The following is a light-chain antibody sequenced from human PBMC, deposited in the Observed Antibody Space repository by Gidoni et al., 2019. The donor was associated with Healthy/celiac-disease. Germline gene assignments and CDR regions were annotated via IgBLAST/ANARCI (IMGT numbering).Light chain of an antibody. CDR1: QSISIY. CDR3: QQSYSTLIT. Sequence: DIHMNQSPSSLSASVGDRVTITCRASQSISIYLNWYQQKPGKAPKLLIYAASSLQSGVPSRFSGSGSGTDFTLTISSLQPEDFATYYCQQSYSTLITFGPGTKVDIK. CDR2: AAS. J-gene: IGKJ3*01. V-gene: IGKV1-39*01.